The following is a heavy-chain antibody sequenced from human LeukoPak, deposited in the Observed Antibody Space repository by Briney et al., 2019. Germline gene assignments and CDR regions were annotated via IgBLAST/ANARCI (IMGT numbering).Heavy chain of an antibody. Sequence: GGSLRLSCAASGFTFSSYGMHWVRQAPGKGLEWVAVISYDGSNKYYADSVKGRFTISRDNSKNTLYLQMNSLRAEDTAVYYCAREKVTVADPYYFDYWGQGTLVTVSS. CDR1: GFTFSSYG. J-gene: IGHJ4*02. V-gene: IGHV3-30*03. CDR2: ISYDGSNK. D-gene: IGHD6-19*01. CDR3: AREKVTVADPYYFDY.